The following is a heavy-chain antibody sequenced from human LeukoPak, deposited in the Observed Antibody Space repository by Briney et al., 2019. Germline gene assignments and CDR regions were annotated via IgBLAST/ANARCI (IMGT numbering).Heavy chain of an antibody. Sequence: GGSLRLSCIASGFTFSSSAMSWVRQAPGKGLEWVSDINGSGGRTYYADSVKGRFTISRDNSKNTLYLQMNSLRAEDTAVYYCAKDRSPWSGYTPADYWGQGTLVTVSS. J-gene: IGHJ4*02. CDR2: INGSGGRT. CDR1: GFTFSSSA. V-gene: IGHV3-23*01. CDR3: AKDRSPWSGYTPADY. D-gene: IGHD3-3*01.